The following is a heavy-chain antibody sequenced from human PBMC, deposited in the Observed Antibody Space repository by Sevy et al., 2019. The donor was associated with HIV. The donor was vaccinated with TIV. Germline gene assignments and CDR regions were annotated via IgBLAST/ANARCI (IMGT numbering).Heavy chain of an antibody. V-gene: IGHV3-13*01. CDR3: ARAGMSLSGWYFDY. CDR1: GFTFSSYD. Sequence: VGSLRLSCAASGFTFSSYDMHWVRQATGKGLEWGSAIGTAGDTYYPGSVKGRFTISRENAKNSLYLQMNSLRAGATALYYCARAGMSLSGWYFDYWGQGTLVTVSS. J-gene: IGHJ4*02. D-gene: IGHD6-19*01. CDR2: IGTAGDT.